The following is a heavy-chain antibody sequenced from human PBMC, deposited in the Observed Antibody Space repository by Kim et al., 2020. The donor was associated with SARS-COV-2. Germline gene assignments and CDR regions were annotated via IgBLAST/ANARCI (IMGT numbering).Heavy chain of an antibody. Sequence: YSQKFQGRVTITRDTSASTAYMELSSLRSEDTAVYYCARTSTAVLVHMDYWGQGTLVTVSS. J-gene: IGHJ4*02. CDR3: ARTSTAVLVHMDY. D-gene: IGHD6-19*01. V-gene: IGHV1-3*01.